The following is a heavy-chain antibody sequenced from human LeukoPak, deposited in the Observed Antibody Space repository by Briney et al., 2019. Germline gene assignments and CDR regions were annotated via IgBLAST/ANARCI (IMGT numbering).Heavy chain of an antibody. V-gene: IGHV4-4*07. CDR2: IYTSGST. Sequence: SETLSLTCTVSGGSISSYYWSWIRQPAGKGLKWIGRIYTSGSTNYNPSLKSLVTMSVDTSKNQFSLKLSSVTAADTAVYYCARVSGSEWLVVGANDAFDIWGQGTMVTVSS. D-gene: IGHD6-19*01. CDR1: GGSISSYY. J-gene: IGHJ3*02. CDR3: ARVSGSEWLVVGANDAFDI.